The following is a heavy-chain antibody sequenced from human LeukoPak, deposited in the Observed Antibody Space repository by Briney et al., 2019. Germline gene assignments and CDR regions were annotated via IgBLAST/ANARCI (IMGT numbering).Heavy chain of an antibody. CDR1: GYTFTGFY. V-gene: IGHV1-2*02. CDR2: INPNSGGT. Sequence: GASVKVSCKASGYTFTGFYIHWVRQAPGQGLEWMGWINPNSGGTNYEQNFRGRVTMTGDTSSSTAYMELRGLRSDDTAVYYCARDLFVAGTYYYGMDVWGQGTTVTVSS. J-gene: IGHJ6*02. CDR3: ARDLFVAGTYYYGMDV. D-gene: IGHD6-19*01.